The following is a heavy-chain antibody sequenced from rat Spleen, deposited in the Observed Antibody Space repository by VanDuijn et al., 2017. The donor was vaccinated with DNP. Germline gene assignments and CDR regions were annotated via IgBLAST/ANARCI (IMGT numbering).Heavy chain of an antibody. J-gene: IGHJ1*01. V-gene: IGHV5-25*01. Sequence: EVQLVESGGGLVQPGRSLNLSCAASGFTFSNYYMAWVRQAPKKGLEWVASISTSGSRTYYPDSVKGRFTISRDDAKSTLYLQMDSLRSEDTATYYCARQLQYWYFDFWGPGTMVTVSS. CDR2: ISTSGSRT. CDR1: GFTFSNYY. D-gene: IGHD1-1*01. CDR3: ARQLQYWYFDF.